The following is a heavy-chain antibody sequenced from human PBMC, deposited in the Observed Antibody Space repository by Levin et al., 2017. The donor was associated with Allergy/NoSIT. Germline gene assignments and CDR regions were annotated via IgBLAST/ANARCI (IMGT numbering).Heavy chain of an antibody. V-gene: IGHV4-39*01. CDR3: SRLLGYYDSSGYYLGY. Sequence: PSETLSLTCTVSGGSISSSSDYWGWIRQPPGKGLEWIGSIYYSGHTYYNPSLKSRPTISVDTSKNQFSLKLISVPAADTAVYYCSRLLGYYDSSGYYLGYWGQGTLVTVSS. CDR2: IYYSGHT. CDR1: GGSISSSSDY. J-gene: IGHJ4*02. D-gene: IGHD3-22*01.